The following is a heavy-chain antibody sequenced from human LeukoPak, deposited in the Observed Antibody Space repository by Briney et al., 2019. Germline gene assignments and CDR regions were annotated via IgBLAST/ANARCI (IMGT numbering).Heavy chain of an antibody. D-gene: IGHD3-22*01. CDR1: GYTFTTAG. J-gene: IGHJ4*02. Sequence: ASVKVSCKASGYTFTTAGIGWVRQAPGQVLEWMGWISTYHGNTNYAQIFQDRVTLTTDTSTSTAYMELRRLRSDDTAVYYCARRPNHYDTSGYDCWGQGTLVTVSS. CDR2: ISTYHGNT. CDR3: ARRPNHYDTSGYDC. V-gene: IGHV1-18*01.